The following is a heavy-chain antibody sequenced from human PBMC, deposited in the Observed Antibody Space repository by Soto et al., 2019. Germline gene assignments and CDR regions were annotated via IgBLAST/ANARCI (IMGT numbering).Heavy chain of an antibody. CDR1: GGSISSGGYY. V-gene: IGHV4-31*03. CDR2: IYYSGST. Sequence: PSETLSLTYTVSGGSISSGGYYWSWIRQHPGKGLEWIGYIYYSGSTYYNPSLKSRVTISVDTSKNQFSLKLSSVTAADTAVYYCARENYGDYEGFQHWGQGTLVTVSS. J-gene: IGHJ1*01. D-gene: IGHD4-17*01. CDR3: ARENYGDYEGFQH.